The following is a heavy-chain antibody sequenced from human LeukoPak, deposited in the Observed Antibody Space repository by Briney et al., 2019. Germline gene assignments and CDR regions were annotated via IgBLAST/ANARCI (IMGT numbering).Heavy chain of an antibody. V-gene: IGHV3-7*01. J-gene: IGHJ4*02. CDR3: AREGMEQTLAEDYYSDY. Sequence: GGSLRLSCVASGFIFSDYWLSWVRQAPGKGLEWVAKTSPDGSDKNYVGSVRGRFTISRDNAKNTLYLQMNSLRAEDTAVYYCAREGMEQTLAEDYYSDYWGQGTLVTVSS. D-gene: IGHD1/OR15-1a*01. CDR2: TSPDGSDK. CDR1: GFIFSDYW.